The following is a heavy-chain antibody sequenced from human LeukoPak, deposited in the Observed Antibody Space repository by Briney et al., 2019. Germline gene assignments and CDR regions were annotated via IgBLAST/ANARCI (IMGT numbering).Heavy chain of an antibody. D-gene: IGHD2-2*02. V-gene: IGHV1-69*13. Sequence: ASVKVSCKASGGTFSNYAINWVRQALGQGLEWMGGITPIFGTANYAQRFQGRVTITADESTSTAYMELSSLRSEDTAVYYCARWAGYCSITNCYTAFDYWGQGTLVTVSS. J-gene: IGHJ4*02. CDR1: GGTFSNYA. CDR3: ARWAGYCSITNCYTAFDY. CDR2: ITPIFGTA.